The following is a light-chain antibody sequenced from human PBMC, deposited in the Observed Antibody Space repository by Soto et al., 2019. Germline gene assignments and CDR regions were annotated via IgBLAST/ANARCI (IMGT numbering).Light chain of an antibody. V-gene: IGLV2-14*01. Sequence: QSALTQPPSASGSPGQSVAISCTGTSSDVGGYNYVSWYQQHPGKAPKLMIYEVNERPSGVSNRFSGSKSGNTASLTISGLKAEDEADYYCSSYTSSNTHVFGTGTKVTAL. CDR1: SSDVGGYNY. J-gene: IGLJ1*01. CDR3: SSYTSSNTHV. CDR2: EVN.